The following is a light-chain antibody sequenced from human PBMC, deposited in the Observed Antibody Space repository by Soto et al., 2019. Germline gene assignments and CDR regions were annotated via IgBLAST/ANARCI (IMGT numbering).Light chain of an antibody. CDR3: QQWRSSPLS. J-gene: IGKJ4*01. Sequence: EIGLTQSPGTLSLSPGEGATLSCRASQSVGNSYVAWYQKKPGQAPRLLISGTYSRATGIPDRFRGSGSDTDFTLTITSLEPEGFAVYYCQQWRSSPLSFGAGTKIEMK. CDR1: QSVGNSY. V-gene: IGKV3-20*01. CDR2: GTY.